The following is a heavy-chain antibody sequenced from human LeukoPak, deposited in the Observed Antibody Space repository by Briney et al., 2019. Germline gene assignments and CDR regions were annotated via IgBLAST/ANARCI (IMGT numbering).Heavy chain of an antibody. CDR1: GFTFNNYG. D-gene: IGHD2-2*02. CDR2: IWYDGSNK. V-gene: IGHV3-33*01. J-gene: IGHJ4*02. CDR3: ATQFSSTSCYMY. Sequence: PGRSLRLSCAASGFTFNNYGMHWVRQAPGKGLEWVAVIWYDGSNKYYADSVKGRFTISRDNPKNTLYLQMNSLRAEDTAVYYCATQFSSTSCYMYWGQGTLVTVSS.